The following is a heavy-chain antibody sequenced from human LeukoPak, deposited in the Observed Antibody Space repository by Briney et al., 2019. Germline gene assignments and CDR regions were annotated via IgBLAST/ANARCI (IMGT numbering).Heavy chain of an antibody. Sequence: ASVNVSCKASGYTFISYAINWVRQAPGQGLEWMGWINTNTGNPTYAQGFTGRFVFSLDTSVSTAYLQISSLKANDTAVYYCARFLYYDNGETKAAIDYWGQGTLVTVSS. V-gene: IGHV7-4-1*02. CDR3: ARFLYYDNGETKAAIDY. CDR2: INTNTGNP. D-gene: IGHD3-22*01. CDR1: GYTFISYA. J-gene: IGHJ4*02.